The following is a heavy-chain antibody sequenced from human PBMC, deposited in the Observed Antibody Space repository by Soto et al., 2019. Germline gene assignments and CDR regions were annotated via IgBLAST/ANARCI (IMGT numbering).Heavy chain of an antibody. Sequence: ASVKVSCKVSGYTLTELSMHWVRQAPGKGLEWMGGFDPEDGETIYAQKFQGRVTMTEDTSTDTAYMELSSLRSEDTAVYYCATDHYGSGNYYYGMDVWGQGTTVTVSS. D-gene: IGHD3-10*01. V-gene: IGHV1-24*01. CDR2: FDPEDGET. CDR1: GYTLTELS. J-gene: IGHJ6*02. CDR3: ATDHYGSGNYYYGMDV.